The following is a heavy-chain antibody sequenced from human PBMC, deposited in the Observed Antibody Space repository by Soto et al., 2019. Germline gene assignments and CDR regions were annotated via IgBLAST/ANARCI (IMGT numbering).Heavy chain of an antibody. Sequence: SVKVSCKASGFTFTSSAVQWVRQARGQRLEWIGWIVVGSGNTNYAQKFQERVTITRDMSTSTAYMELSSLSSEDTAVYYCAADPPHTYYDFWSGYYSEYYGMDVWGQGNTVTVSS. CDR1: GFTFTSSA. V-gene: IGHV1-58*01. J-gene: IGHJ6*02. D-gene: IGHD3-3*01. CDR3: AADPPHTYYDFWSGYYSEYYGMDV. CDR2: IVVGSGNT.